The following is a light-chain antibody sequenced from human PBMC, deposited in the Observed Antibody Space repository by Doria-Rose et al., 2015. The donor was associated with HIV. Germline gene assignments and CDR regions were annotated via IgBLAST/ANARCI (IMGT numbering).Light chain of an antibody. V-gene: IGKV3-20*01. J-gene: IGKJ5*01. Sequence: EIVLTQSPGTLSLSPGERATLSCRASQRVKSSYLAWYQQKPGQALRLLIYDASTRATGVPDRLSGSGSGTDFTLTISRLEPEDVAVYYCQQYGTSRGTFGQGARLEIK. CDR1: QRVKSSY. CDR3: QQYGTSRGT. CDR2: DAS.